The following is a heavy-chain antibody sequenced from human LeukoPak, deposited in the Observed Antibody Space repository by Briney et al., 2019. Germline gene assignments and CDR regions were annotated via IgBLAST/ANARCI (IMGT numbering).Heavy chain of an antibody. CDR3: ARDRRVEATHNWFDP. D-gene: IGHD1-26*01. Sequence: SVKVSCKASGDTFSSYAISCVRQAPRQGREWMRWINPIYATANYGQKSQGTVTITADESMSTAYMELSSLRSEDTAVYYCARDRRVEATHNWFDPWGQGTLVTVSS. J-gene: IGHJ5*02. V-gene: IGHV1-69*13. CDR2: INPIYATA. CDR1: GDTFSSYA.